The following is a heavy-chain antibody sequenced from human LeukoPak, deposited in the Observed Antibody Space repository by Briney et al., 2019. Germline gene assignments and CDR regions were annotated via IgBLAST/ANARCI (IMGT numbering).Heavy chain of an antibody. J-gene: IGHJ4*02. CDR1: GFTVSSNY. D-gene: IGHD2-21*02. V-gene: IGHV3-53*01. CDR3: AVTTCGGDCYSEY. Sequence: PGGSLRLSCAASGFTVSSNYMSWVRQAPGKGLEWVLVIYSGGRTYYADSVKGRFTISRDNSKNTLYLQMNSLRAEDTAVYYCAVTTCGGDCYSEYWGQGTQVTVSS. CDR2: IYSGGRT.